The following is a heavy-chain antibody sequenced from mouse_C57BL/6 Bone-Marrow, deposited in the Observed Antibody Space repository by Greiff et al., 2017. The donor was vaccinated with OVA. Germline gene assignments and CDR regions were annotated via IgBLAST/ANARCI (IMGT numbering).Heavy chain of an antibody. Sequence: VQLQQPGAELVRPGSSVKLSCKASGYTFTSYWMHWVKQRPIQGLEWIGNIDPSDSSTHYNHKFKDKATLTVDKSSSTAYMQLSSLTSEDSAVYYCARFYGFDYWGQGTTLTVSA. CDR1: GYTFTSYW. J-gene: IGHJ2*01. CDR3: ARFYGFDY. V-gene: IGHV1-52*01. CDR2: IDPSDSST. D-gene: IGHD1-1*01.